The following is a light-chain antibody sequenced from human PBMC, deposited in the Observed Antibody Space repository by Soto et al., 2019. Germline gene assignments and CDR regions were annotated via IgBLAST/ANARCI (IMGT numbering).Light chain of an antibody. J-gene: IGKJ2*01. CDR1: QNINRH. CDR2: TAS. V-gene: IGKV1-39*01. CDR3: QQSYRTPYT. Sequence: DIPMTQSPSSLSASVGDRVTITCRASQNINRHLNWYQQKPGKAPKLVIYTASNLQSGVPSTFSGSGSVTYFTLTISSLQPEDSATYYCQQSYRTPYTFGQGTKLVIK.